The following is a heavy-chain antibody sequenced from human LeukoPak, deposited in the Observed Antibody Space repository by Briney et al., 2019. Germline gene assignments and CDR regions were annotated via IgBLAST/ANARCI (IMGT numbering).Heavy chain of an antibody. D-gene: IGHD3-22*01. Sequence: PSETLSLTCAVYGGSFSGYYWSWIRQPPGKGLEWIGEINHSGSTNYNPSLKSRVTISVGTSKNQFSLKLSSVTAADTAVYYCAGSSGYYSHWGQGTLDTVSS. CDR2: INHSGST. J-gene: IGHJ4*02. CDR3: AGSSGYYSH. CDR1: GGSFSGYY. V-gene: IGHV4-34*01.